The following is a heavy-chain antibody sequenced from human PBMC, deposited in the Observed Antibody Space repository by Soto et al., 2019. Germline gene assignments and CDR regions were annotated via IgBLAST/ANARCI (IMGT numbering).Heavy chain of an antibody. CDR3: ARDYLVIPHRVIDY. CDR1: GYTFTNHG. V-gene: IGHV1-18*01. Sequence: ASVKVSCKASGYTFTNHGISWVRQAPGQGLEWMGWISAYNGDTKYADSVKGRFTISRDNSKNTLYLQMNSLRAEDTAVYYCARDYLVIPHRVIDYWGQGTLVTV. J-gene: IGHJ4*02. CDR2: ISAYNGDT. D-gene: IGHD2-15*01.